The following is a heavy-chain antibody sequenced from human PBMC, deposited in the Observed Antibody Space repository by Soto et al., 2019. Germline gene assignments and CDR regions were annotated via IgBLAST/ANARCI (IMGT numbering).Heavy chain of an antibody. Sequence: SETLSLTCTVSGGSISSSSYYWGWIRQTPGKGLEWIGSIYYSGSTYYNPSLKSRVTISVDTSKNQFSLKLSSVTAADTAVYYCARTDNCSGGSCLGGFDLWGQGTLVTVSS. CDR3: ARTDNCSGGSCLGGFDL. D-gene: IGHD2-15*01. CDR2: IYYSGST. J-gene: IGHJ5*02. CDR1: GGSISSSSYY. V-gene: IGHV4-39*01.